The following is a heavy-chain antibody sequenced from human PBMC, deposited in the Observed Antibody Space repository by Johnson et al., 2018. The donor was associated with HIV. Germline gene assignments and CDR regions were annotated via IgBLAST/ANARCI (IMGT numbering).Heavy chain of an antibody. CDR1: GFTFSSYW. D-gene: IGHD2-21*01. J-gene: IGHJ3*02. CDR2: IKQDGSEK. CDR3: ARGVHSVWAAFDI. Sequence: VQVVESGGGLVQPGGSLRLSCAASGFTFSSYWMSWVRQAPGKGLEWVANIKQDGSEKYYVDSVKGRFTISRDNAKNSLYLQMNSLRAEDTAVYYCARGVHSVWAAFDIWGQGTMVTVSS. V-gene: IGHV3-7*05.